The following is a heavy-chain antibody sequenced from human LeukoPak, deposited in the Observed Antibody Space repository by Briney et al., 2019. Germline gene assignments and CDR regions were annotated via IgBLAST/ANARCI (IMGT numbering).Heavy chain of an antibody. D-gene: IGHD3-16*02. CDR2: IYYSGST. CDR3: ARHGSYRGIAATF. CDR1: GGSISSSSYY. Sequence: SETLSLTCTVSGGSISSSSYYWGWIRQPPGKGLEWIGSIYYSGSTHYNPSLKSRVTISVDTSKNQFSLKLSSVTAADTAVYYCARHGSYRGIAATFWGQGTLVTVSS. J-gene: IGHJ4*02. V-gene: IGHV4-39*01.